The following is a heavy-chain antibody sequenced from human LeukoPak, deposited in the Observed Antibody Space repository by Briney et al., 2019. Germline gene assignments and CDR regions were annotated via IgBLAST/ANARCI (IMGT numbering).Heavy chain of an antibody. CDR3: ARWVTATIFGVDFYGMDV. Sequence: ASVKVSCKASGGTFSSYAISWVRQAPGQGLEWMGRIIPIFGIANYAQKFQGRVTITADKSTSTAYMELSSLRSEDTAVYYCARWVTATIFGVDFYGMDVWGQGTTVTVSS. J-gene: IGHJ6*02. CDR2: IIPIFGIA. D-gene: IGHD3-3*01. CDR1: GGTFSSYA. V-gene: IGHV1-69*04.